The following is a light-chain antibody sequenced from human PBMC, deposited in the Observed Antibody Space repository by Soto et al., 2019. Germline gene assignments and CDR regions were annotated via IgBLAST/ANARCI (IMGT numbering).Light chain of an antibody. CDR3: QQYCSFTLT. V-gene: IGKV4-1*01. CDR1: QSVLYFANNKTC. Sequence: DIVMTQSPDSLAVSLGERATINCKSSQSVLYFANNKTCLAWYQQKLGQPPNXXIYWASSRESGVPDRFSGSGAGTDFTLTISSLQAEDVAVYYCQQYCSFTLTFGPGTKVDIK. J-gene: IGKJ3*01. CDR2: WAS.